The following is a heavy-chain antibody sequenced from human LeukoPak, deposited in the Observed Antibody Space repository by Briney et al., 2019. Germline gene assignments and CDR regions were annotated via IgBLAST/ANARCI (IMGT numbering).Heavy chain of an antibody. V-gene: IGHV1-2*02. Sequence: ASVKVSCTASGYTFTGYYMHWVRQAPGQGLEWMGWINPNSGGTNYAQKFQGRVTMTRDTSISTAYMELSRLRSDDTAVYYCARQPPYSYGYSLSLDYWGQGTLVTVSS. CDR2: INPNSGGT. D-gene: IGHD5-18*01. J-gene: IGHJ4*02. CDR3: ARQPPYSYGYSLSLDY. CDR1: GYTFTGYY.